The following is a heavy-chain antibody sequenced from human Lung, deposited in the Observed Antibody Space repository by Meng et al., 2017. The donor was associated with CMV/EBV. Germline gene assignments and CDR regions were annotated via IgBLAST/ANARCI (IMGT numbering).Heavy chain of an antibody. V-gene: IGHV5-51*01. CDR1: GYTFTDYW. CDR3: ARHGAPAGQKVNRPSSYFYYGLDV. J-gene: IGHJ6*02. D-gene: IGHD6-13*01. Sequence: GESXKISXKASGYTFTDYWVGWVRQMPGKGLEWVGIISPGDSDTRYSPSFQGQVTISTDKSINTTYLQWSSLKSSDTAMYFCARHGAPAGQKVNRPSSYFYYGLDVWGQGATVTVSS. CDR2: ISPGDSDT.